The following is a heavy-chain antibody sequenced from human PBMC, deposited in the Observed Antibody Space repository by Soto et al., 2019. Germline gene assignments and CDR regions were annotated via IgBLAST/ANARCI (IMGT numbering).Heavy chain of an antibody. J-gene: IGHJ4*02. CDR1: GFTFSSYG. Sequence: GGFLRLSCAASGFTFSSYGMHWVRQAPGKGLEWVAGIWYDGSNKYYADSVKGRFTISRYNSKNTLYLQMNSLRAEDTAVYYCAKPPFGGDYTLDYWGQGALVTVSS. V-gene: IGHV3-33*06. CDR3: AKPPFGGDYTLDY. CDR2: IWYDGSNK. D-gene: IGHD4-17*01.